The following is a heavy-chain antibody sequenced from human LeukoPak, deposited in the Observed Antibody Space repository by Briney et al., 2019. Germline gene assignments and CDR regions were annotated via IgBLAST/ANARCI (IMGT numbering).Heavy chain of an antibody. J-gene: IGHJ4*02. V-gene: IGHV4-34*01. CDR2: INHSGST. CDR3: ARGSGGEDY. CDR1: GGSFSGYY. Sequence: SETLSLTCAVYGGSFSGYYWSWIRQPPRKGLEWIGEINHSGSTNYNPSLKSRVTISVDTSKNQFSLKLSSVTAADTAVYYCARGSGGEDYWGQGTLVTVSS. D-gene: IGHD4-17*01.